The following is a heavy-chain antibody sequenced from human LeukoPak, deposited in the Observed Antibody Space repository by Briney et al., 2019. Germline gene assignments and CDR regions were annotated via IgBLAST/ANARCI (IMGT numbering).Heavy chain of an antibody. V-gene: IGHV4-34*01. CDR1: GRSFSGYY. CDR3: AKTPPGYYYYMDV. CDR2: INHSGST. Sequence: SETLSLTCAVYGRSFSGYYWSWIRQPPRKGLEWIGEINHSGSTNYNPSLKSRVTISVDTSKNQSSLKLSSVTAADTAVYYCAKTPPGYYYYMDVSGKGTTVTVSS. J-gene: IGHJ6*03.